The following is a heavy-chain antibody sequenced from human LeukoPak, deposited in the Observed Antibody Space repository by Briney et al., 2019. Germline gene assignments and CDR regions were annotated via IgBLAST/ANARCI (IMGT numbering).Heavy chain of an antibody. V-gene: IGHV4-31*03. CDR2: IYYSGST. J-gene: IGHJ4*02. CDR3: ARDHYYGSGSYRPGFDY. D-gene: IGHD3-10*01. Sequence: SQTLSLTCTVSGGSISSGGYYWSWIRQHPGKGLEWIGYIYYSGSTYYNPSLKSRVTISVDTSKNQFSLKLSSVTAADTAVYYCARDHYYGSGSYRPGFDYWGQGTLVTVSS. CDR1: GGSISSGGYY.